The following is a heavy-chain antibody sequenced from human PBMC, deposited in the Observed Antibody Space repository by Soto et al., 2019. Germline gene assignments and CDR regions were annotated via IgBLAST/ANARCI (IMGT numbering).Heavy chain of an antibody. Sequence: GASVKVSCKASGGTLSSYAISGGRQAPGQGLEWMGGIIPIFGTANYAQKFQGRVTITADESTSTAYMELSSLRSEDTAVYYCARATTAPELSQYYYYYYGMDVWLQGTTVTVSS. CDR3: ARATTAPELSQYYYYYYGMDV. CDR2: IIPIFGTA. V-gene: IGHV1-69*13. D-gene: IGHD3-10*01. J-gene: IGHJ6*02. CDR1: GGTLSSYA.